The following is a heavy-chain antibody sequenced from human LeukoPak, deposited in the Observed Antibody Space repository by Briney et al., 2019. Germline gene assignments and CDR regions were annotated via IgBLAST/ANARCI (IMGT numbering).Heavy chain of an antibody. CDR1: GFTFSSFW. CDR3: ARERIVGAASTRYYGMDV. V-gene: IGHV3-7*03. J-gene: IGHJ6*02. Sequence: PGGSLRLSCAASGFTFSSFWMNWVRQAPGKGLEWVANIKQDGSERNYVDSVKGRSTISRDNAKNSLFLQMNSLRAEDTAVYYCARERIVGAASTRYYGMDVWGQGTTVTVSS. D-gene: IGHD1-26*01. CDR2: IKQDGSER.